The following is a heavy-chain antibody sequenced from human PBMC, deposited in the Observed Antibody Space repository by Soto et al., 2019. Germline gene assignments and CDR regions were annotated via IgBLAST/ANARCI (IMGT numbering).Heavy chain of an antibody. V-gene: IGHV1-69*02. CDR3: ATSYGSGYRAFDY. D-gene: IGHD3-10*01. CDR2: VNPILTMS. Sequence: QVQLVQSGAEVRKPGSAVRVSCKASGDTFNFYTINWVRQAPGLGLEWMGRVNPILTMSNYARKFEGRVTITADKSTTTAYMELRSLRSDDTAIYYCATSYGSGYRAFDYGGQGALVTVSS. CDR1: GDTFNFYT. J-gene: IGHJ4*02.